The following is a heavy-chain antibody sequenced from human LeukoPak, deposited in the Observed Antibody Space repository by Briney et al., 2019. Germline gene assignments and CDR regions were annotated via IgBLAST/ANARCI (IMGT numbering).Heavy chain of an antibody. CDR2: ISGRSSTI. J-gene: IGHJ4*02. CDR3: ARVRLDSGTYSLYY. V-gene: IGHV3-48*01. D-gene: IGHD3-10*01. CDR1: GFTFSSYS. Sequence: GGSLRLSCAASGFTFSSYSMNWVRQAPGKGLERVSYISGRSSTIYYADSVKGRFTISRDNAENSLYLQMNSLRAEDTAVYYCARVRLDSGTYSLYYWGQGTLVTVSS.